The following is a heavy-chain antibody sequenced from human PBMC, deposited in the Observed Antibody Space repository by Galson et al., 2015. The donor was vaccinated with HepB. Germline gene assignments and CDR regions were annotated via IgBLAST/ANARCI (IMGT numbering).Heavy chain of an antibody. CDR2: ISSSSSYI. D-gene: IGHD3-10*02. V-gene: IGHV3-21*01. CDR1: GFTFSSYS. J-gene: IGHJ4*02. Sequence: SLRLSCAASGFTFSSYSMNWVRQAPGKGLEWVSSISSSSSYIYYADSVKGRFTISRGNAKNSLYLQMNSLRAEDTAVYYCARVSGLVGRMFGTMKGGGYFDYWGQGTLVTVSS. CDR3: ARVSGLVGRMFGTMKGGGYFDY.